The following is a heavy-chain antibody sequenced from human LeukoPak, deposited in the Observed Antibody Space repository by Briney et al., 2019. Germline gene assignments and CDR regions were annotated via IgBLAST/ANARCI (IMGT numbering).Heavy chain of an antibody. CDR1: GYTFTCYD. J-gene: IGHJ5*02. Sequence: ASVKVSCKASGYTFTCYDINWMRQATGQGLEWMGWMNPNSGNTGYAQKFQGRTTMTRNTTISTAYMELSSLRSEDTAVYYCARGGSIAAAAPTWGQGTLVTVSS. V-gene: IGHV1-8*01. D-gene: IGHD6-13*01. CDR2: MNPNSGNT. CDR3: ARGGSIAAAAPT.